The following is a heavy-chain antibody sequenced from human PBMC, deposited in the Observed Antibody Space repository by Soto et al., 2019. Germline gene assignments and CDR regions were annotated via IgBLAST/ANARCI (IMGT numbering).Heavy chain of an antibody. CDR2: IYWDDDD. V-gene: IGHV2-5*02. D-gene: IGHD6-6*01. J-gene: IGHJ4*02. Sequence: QITLKESGHTLVKPTETLTLTCTFSGFSLTSLGETVGLIRQPQGKALEWLALIYWDDDDHYSPSLESRLAITKDDSKNQVVLTLTNMDPVDTATYYCVHTHFVRRAYDWCQGTLVTVPS. CDR1: GFSLTSLGET. CDR3: VHTHFVRRAYD.